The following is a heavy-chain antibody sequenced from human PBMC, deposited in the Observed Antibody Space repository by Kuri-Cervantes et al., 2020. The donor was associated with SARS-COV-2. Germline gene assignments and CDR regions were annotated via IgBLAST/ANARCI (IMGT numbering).Heavy chain of an antibody. D-gene: IGHD5-12*01. CDR1: GFTFSTYS. CDR3: AREGRGYAYFDY. CDR2: ISSSSSQR. Sequence: GGSLRLSCAASGFTFSTYSMTWVRQAPGKGLEWVSSISSSSSQRYYVDSVKGRFTISRDNAKNSLYLQMNSLRAEDTAVYYCAREGRGYAYFDYWGQGTLVPSPQ. V-gene: IGHV3-21*01. J-gene: IGHJ4*02.